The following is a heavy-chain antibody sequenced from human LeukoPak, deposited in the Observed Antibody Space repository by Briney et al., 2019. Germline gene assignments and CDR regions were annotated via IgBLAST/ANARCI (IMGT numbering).Heavy chain of an antibody. J-gene: IGHJ4*02. CDR1: GFTFDDYG. CDR2: INWNGGST. D-gene: IGHD3-10*01. V-gene: IGHV3-20*04. CDR3: ARRRVTFVRGVDITSYYFDY. Sequence: GGSLRLSCAASGFTFDDYGMSWVRQVPGKGLEWVSGINWNGGSTGYTDSVKGRFTISRDNAKNSLYLQMNSLRAEDTALYYCARRRVTFVRGVDITSYYFDYWGQGTLVTVSS.